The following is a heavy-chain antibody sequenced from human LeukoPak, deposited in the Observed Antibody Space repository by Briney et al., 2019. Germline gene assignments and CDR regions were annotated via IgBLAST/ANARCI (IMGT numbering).Heavy chain of an antibody. J-gene: IGHJ4*02. D-gene: IGHD3-22*01. CDR3: ARALYDSSGYLYDY. CDR1: GGSISSGDYY. Sequence: SETLPLTCTVSGGSISSGDYYWSWIRQPPGKGLEWIGYIYYSGSTYYNPSLKSRVTISVDTSKNQFSLKLSSVTAADTAVYYCARALYDSSGYLYDYWGQGTLVTVSS. CDR2: IYYSGST. V-gene: IGHV4-30-4*01.